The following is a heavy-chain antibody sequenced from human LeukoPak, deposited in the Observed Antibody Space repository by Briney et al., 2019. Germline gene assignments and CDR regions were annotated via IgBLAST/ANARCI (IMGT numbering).Heavy chain of an antibody. CDR2: IYSGGST. CDR1: GFTVSSNY. Sequence: TGGSLRLSCAASGFTVSSNYMNWVRQAPGKGLEWVSIIYSGGSTYYADSVKGRFTISRDNSKNTLYLQMNSLRAEDTAVYYCARGPLYSSSVYYFDYWGQGTLVTVSS. CDR3: ARGPLYSSSVYYFDY. D-gene: IGHD6-13*01. J-gene: IGHJ4*02. V-gene: IGHV3-53*01.